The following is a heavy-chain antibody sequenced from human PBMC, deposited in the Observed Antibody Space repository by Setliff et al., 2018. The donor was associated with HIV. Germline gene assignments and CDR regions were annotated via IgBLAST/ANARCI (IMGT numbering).Heavy chain of an antibody. CDR2: VSYMGST. CDR3: ARGAQPSLWFGELLSHFDYMDV. D-gene: IGHD3-10*01. V-gene: IGHV4-59*11. Sequence: SETLSLTCTVSGGSISSHYWSWIRQPPGKGLEWLGYVSYMGSTTYNPSLKSRVTISVDTSKNQFSLKLNSVTATDTAVYYCARGAQPSLWFGELLSHFDYMDVWGKGTTVTVSS. CDR1: GGSISSHY. J-gene: IGHJ6*03.